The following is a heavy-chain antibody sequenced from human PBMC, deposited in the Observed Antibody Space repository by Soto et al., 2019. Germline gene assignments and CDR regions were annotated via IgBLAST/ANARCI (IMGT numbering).Heavy chain of an antibody. D-gene: IGHD5-12*01. CDR2: ISGSGGST. CDR1: GFTFSSYA. V-gene: IGHV3-23*01. Sequence: GGSLRLSCAASGFTFSSYAMSWVRQAPGKGLEWVSAISGSGGSTYYADSVKGRFTISRDNSKNTLYLQLNSLRAEDTAVYYCAKDPPGATILRCFDYWGQGTLVTVSS. J-gene: IGHJ4*02. CDR3: AKDPPGATILRCFDY.